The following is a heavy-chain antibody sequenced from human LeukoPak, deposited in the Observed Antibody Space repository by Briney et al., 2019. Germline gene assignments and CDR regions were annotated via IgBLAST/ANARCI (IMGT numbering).Heavy chain of an antibody. V-gene: IGHV4-38-2*02. CDR1: GYSISSGYY. CDR2: ISHSENT. CDR3: ARARKYNGNPNWIDL. D-gene: IGHD2-8*01. J-gene: IGHJ5*02. Sequence: NPSETLSLTCSVSGYSISSGYYWGWIRQPPGTGLEWIGSISHSENTFYNPSLKSRVTISVDTSKNHFSLNLSAVTAADTAVYYCARARKYNGNPNWIDLWGQGVLVTVSS.